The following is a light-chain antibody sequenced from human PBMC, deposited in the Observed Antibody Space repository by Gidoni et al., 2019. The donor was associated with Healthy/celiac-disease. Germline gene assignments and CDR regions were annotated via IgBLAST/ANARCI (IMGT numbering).Light chain of an antibody. J-gene: IGLJ3*02. Sequence: QLVLTQSPSASASLGASDKLTCTLSSGHSSYAIAWHQQQPEKGPRYLMKLNSYGSHSKGDGIPARFSGSSSGAERYLTISSLQSEDEADYYCQTWGTGIHGVFGGGTKLTVL. CDR1: SGHSSYA. CDR2: LNSYGSH. CDR3: QTWGTGIHGV. V-gene: IGLV4-69*01.